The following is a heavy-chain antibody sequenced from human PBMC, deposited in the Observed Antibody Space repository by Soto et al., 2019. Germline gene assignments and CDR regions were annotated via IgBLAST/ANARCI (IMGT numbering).Heavy chain of an antibody. V-gene: IGHV3-30*18. J-gene: IGHJ4*02. CDR3: ANKHAPYDYVDPFDFDY. CDR2: ISYDGSNK. CDR1: GFTFSNYG. D-gene: IGHD4-17*01. Sequence: GGSLRLSCAASGFTFSNYGMHWVRQAPGKGLEWVAFISYDGSNKYYADSVKGRFTISRDNSKNTLYLQMNSLRPEDTAVYYCANKHAPYDYVDPFDFDYWGQGTLVTVSS.